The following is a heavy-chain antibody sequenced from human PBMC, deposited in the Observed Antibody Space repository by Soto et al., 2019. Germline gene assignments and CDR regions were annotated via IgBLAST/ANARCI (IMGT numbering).Heavy chain of an antibody. D-gene: IGHD2-15*01. CDR2: IWYDGSNT. CDR3: VRVFDCRDASCRPWDAFDV. CDR1: GFTFSNYG. J-gene: IGHJ3*01. Sequence: QVQLVESGGGVVQPGRSLRLSCAASGFTFSNYGMHWVRQAPGKGLEWVALIWYDGSNTYYADSVKGRFTISRDNSKNTLSLQMNSLRAEDTAVYYCVRVFDCRDASCRPWDAFDVWGQGTMVTVSS. V-gene: IGHV3-33*01.